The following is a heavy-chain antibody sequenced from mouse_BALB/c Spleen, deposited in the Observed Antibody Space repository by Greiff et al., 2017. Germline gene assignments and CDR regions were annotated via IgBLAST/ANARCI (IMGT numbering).Heavy chain of an antibody. J-gene: IGHJ3*01. CDR3: ARSDYGSSGAY. V-gene: IGHV1-63*02. CDR2: IYPGGGYT. CDR1: GYTFTNYW. Sequence: QVQLQQSGAELVRPGTSVKISCKASGYTFTNYWLGWVKQRPGHGLEWIGDIYPGGGYTNYNEKFKGKATLTADTSSSTAYMQLSSLTSEDSAVYFCARSDYGSSGAYWGQGTLVTVSA. D-gene: IGHD1-1*01.